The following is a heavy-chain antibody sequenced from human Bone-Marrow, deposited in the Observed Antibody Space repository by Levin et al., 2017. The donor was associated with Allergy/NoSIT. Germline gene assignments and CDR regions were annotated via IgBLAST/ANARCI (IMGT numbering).Heavy chain of an antibody. D-gene: IGHD3-10*01. CDR3: ARGWFGELLSH. CDR1: GFTVSSNY. CDR2: IYSGGST. Sequence: GGSLRLSCAASGFTVSSNYMSWVRQAPGKGPEWVSVIYSGGSTYYADSVKGRCTISRDNSKNTLYLPMNSLRAEDTAVYYCARGWFGELLSHWGQGTLVTVSS. J-gene: IGHJ4*02. V-gene: IGHV3-53*01.